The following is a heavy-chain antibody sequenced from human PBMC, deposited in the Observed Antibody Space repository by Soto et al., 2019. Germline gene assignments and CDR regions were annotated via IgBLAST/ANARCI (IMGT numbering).Heavy chain of an antibody. CDR1: GGSISSGGYS. J-gene: IGHJ5*02. V-gene: IGHV4-30-2*01. CDR2: IYHSGST. D-gene: IGHD3-22*01. Sequence: SETLSLTCAVSGGSISSGGYSWSWIRQPPGKGLEWIGYIYHSGSTYYNPSLKSRVTISVDRSKNQFSLKLSSVTAADTAVYYCARVTTMTSEHDQNWFDPWGQGTPVTVSS. CDR3: ARVTTMTSEHDQNWFDP.